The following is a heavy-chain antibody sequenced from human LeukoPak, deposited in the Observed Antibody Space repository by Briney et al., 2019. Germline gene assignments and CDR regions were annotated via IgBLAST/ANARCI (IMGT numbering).Heavy chain of an antibody. V-gene: IGHV3-21*04. D-gene: IGHD2-2*01. J-gene: IGHJ4*02. CDR1: GFTFSSYS. CDR2: ISSSSSYI. CDR3: AKAPIVVVPAATDY. Sequence: GGSLRLSCAASGFTFSSYSMNWVRQAPGKGLEWASSISSSSSYIYYADSVEGRFTISRDNAKNSLYLQMNSLRAEDTAVYYCAKAPIVVVPAATDYWGQGTLVTVSS.